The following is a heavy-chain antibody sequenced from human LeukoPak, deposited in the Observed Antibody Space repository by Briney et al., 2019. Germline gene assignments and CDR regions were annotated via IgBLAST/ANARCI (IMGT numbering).Heavy chain of an antibody. CDR2: IYYSGST. CDR3: ARDPGITGTGVPY. J-gene: IGHJ4*02. V-gene: IGHV4-30-4*01. CDR1: GGSISSGDYY. Sequence: SETLSLTCTVSGGSISSGDYYWGWLRQPPGTGLERIGYIYYSGSTYYNPSLKSRVTISVDTSKNQFSLKLSSVTAADTAVYYCARDPGITGTGVPYWGQGTLVTVSS. D-gene: IGHD1-7*01.